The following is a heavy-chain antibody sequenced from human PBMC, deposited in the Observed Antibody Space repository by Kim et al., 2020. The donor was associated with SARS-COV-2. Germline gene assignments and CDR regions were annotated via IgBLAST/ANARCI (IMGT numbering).Heavy chain of an antibody. Sequence: GGSLRLSCTTSGFTFSNYGIHWVRQAPGKGLEWVAVIWFDGSQKYYGDSVEGRFTISRDNAKNTVYLQMNSLRAEDTAVYYCARDGRASLDYWGQGTLVTVSS. D-gene: IGHD1-26*01. CDR2: IWFDGSQK. J-gene: IGHJ4*02. CDR1: GFTFSNYG. CDR3: ARDGRASLDY. V-gene: IGHV3-33*08.